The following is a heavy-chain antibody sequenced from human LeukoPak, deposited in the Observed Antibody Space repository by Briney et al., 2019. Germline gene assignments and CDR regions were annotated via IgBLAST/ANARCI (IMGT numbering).Heavy chain of an antibody. V-gene: IGHV1-69*05. CDR1: GGTFSSYA. CDR2: IIPIFGTA. CDR3: ARALPSYGGNSGYFDY. Sequence: SVEVSCKASGGTFSSYAISWVRQAPGQGLEWMGGIIPIFGTANYAQKFQGRVTITTDESTSTAYMELSSLRSEDTAVYYCARALPSYGGNSGYFDYWGQGTLVTVSS. J-gene: IGHJ4*02. D-gene: IGHD4-23*01.